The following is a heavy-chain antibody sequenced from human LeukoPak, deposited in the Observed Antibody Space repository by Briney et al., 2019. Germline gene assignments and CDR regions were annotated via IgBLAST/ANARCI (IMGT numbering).Heavy chain of an antibody. CDR1: GYTFTGYY. CDR3: AREGHCSGGSCLDF. J-gene: IGHJ4*02. Sequence: ASVKVSCKASGYTFTGYYIHWVRQAPGQGLEWMGWINPNSGGTNYAQNFQGRVTMTSDTSIATTYMELSRLTSDDTAQYYCAREGHCSGGSCLDFWGQGTLVTVSS. D-gene: IGHD2-15*01. V-gene: IGHV1-2*02. CDR2: INPNSGGT.